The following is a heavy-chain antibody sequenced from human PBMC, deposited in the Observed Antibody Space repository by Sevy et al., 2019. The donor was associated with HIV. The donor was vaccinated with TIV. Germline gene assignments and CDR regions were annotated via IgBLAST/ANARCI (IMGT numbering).Heavy chain of an antibody. V-gene: IGHV4-4*02. Sequence: SETLSLTCGVSGGSISSSNWWHWVRQPPGKGLGWIGEIYHSGSTNYNPSLKSRVTISVDNSKNQFSLKLNSVTAADTAVYYCSRGFDTPRGFDPWGQRTLVTVSS. CDR2: IYHSGST. CDR3: SRGFDTPRGFDP. CDR1: GGSISSSNW. J-gene: IGHJ5*02. D-gene: IGHD3-10*01.